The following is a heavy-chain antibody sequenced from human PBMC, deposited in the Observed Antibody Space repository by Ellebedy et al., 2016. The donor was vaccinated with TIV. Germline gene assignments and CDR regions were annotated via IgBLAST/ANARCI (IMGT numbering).Heavy chain of an antibody. J-gene: IGHJ4*02. V-gene: IGHV4-59*01. CDR2: IYFSGRT. CDR3: ARTYCSSTSCYISRDYYFDY. Sequence: MPSETLSLTCTVSGGSFSSYYWSWIRQPPGKGLEWIGYIYFSGRTNYNPSLKSRVTLSVDASMHQFSLRLSSVTAADTAVYYCARTYCSSTSCYISRDYYFDYWGQGSLVTVSS. CDR1: GGSFSSYY. D-gene: IGHD2-2*02.